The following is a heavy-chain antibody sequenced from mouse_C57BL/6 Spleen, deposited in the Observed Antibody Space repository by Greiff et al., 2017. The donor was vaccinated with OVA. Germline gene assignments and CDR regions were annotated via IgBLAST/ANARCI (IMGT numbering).Heavy chain of an antibody. D-gene: IGHD3-2*02. CDR3: ARRGSSGYFYYAMDY. CDR2: INPNNGGT. CDR1: GYTFTDYN. J-gene: IGHJ4*01. Sequence: VQLQQSGPELVKPGASVKIPCKASGYTFTDYNMDWVKQSHGKSLEWIGDINPNNGGTIYNQKFKGKATLTVDKSSSTAYMELRSLTSEDTAVYYCARRGSSGYFYYAMDYWGQGTSVTVSS. V-gene: IGHV1-18*01.